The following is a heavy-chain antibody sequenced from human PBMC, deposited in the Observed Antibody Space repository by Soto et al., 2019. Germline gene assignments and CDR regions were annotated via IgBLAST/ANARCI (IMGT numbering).Heavy chain of an antibody. CDR1: GGSISSYY. CDR3: ARQRSLWFGDGSRFDP. CDR2: IYYSGST. V-gene: IGHV4-59*01. J-gene: IGHJ5*02. D-gene: IGHD3-10*01. Sequence: SETQSLTCTVSGGSISSYYGSWIRQPPGKGLEWIGYIYYSGSTNYNPSLKSRVTISVDTSKNQFSLKLSSVTAADTAVYYCARQRSLWFGDGSRFDPWGQGTLVTVSS.